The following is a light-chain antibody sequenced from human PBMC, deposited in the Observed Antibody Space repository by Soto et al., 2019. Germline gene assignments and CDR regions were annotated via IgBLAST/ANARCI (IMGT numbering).Light chain of an antibody. CDR3: QQRSNWPRT. CDR1: QRVSARY. J-gene: IGKJ1*01. Sequence: EITVTHSPDTLSLCPWARAALSWRASQRVSARYLAWYHQKPGQAPRLLIFGASDRATGIPARFSGSGSGTDFTLTISSLEPEDFAVYYCQQRSNWPRTFGQGTKVDI. V-gene: IGKV3-11*01. CDR2: GAS.